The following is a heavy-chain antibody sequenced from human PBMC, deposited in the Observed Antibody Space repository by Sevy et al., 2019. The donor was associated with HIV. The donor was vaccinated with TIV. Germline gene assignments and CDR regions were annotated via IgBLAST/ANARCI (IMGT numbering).Heavy chain of an antibody. V-gene: IGHV3-30-3*01. CDR3: ARDRTYSSSSAYFQH. D-gene: IGHD6-6*01. CDR1: GFTFSSYA. Sequence: GGSLRLSCAASGFTFSSYAMHWVRQAPGKGLEWAAVISYDGSNKYYADSVKRRFTISRDNSKNTLYLQMNSLRAEDMAVYYCARDRTYSSSSAYFQHWGQGTLVTVSS. CDR2: ISYDGSNK. J-gene: IGHJ1*01.